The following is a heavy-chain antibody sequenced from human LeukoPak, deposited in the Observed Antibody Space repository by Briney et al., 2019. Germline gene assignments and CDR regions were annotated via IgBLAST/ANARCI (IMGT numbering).Heavy chain of an antibody. D-gene: IGHD4-17*01. V-gene: IGHV4-39*01. CDR3: ATNKTMVTTAGLFDP. Sequence: RPSETLSLTCTVSGGSMSSGTYDWAWIRQSPGKGLEWIGSIYNSASTYYNPSFKSRVILSVYTSRNQFSLNLRSVTAADTGVYFCATNKTMVTTAGLFDPWGQGTRVIVSS. CDR1: GGSMSSGTYD. CDR2: IYNSAST. J-gene: IGHJ5*02.